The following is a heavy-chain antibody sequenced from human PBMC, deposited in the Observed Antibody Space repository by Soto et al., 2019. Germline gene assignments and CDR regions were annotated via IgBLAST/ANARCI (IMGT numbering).Heavy chain of an antibody. CDR3: VRGHFDSFWGSTSPLGLDS. CDR1: GFSLDDFA. CDR2: VSWNSFHI. Sequence: EVQLVESGGTLVQPGRSLRLSCAASGFSLDDFAMHWVRQVPGKGLEWVSGVSWNSFHIVYATAVKGRFTISRDNAKHSLYLQMDSLRLEDTALYYCVRGHFDSFWGSTSPLGLDSWGRGTLVTVSS. V-gene: IGHV3-9*01. J-gene: IGHJ4*02. D-gene: IGHD3-16*01.